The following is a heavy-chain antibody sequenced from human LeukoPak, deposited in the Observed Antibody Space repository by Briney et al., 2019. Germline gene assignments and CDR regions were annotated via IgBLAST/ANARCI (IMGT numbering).Heavy chain of an antibody. D-gene: IGHD2-2*01. CDR2: INPSVGAT. Sequence: GASVKVSCKASGYTFTNYYIHWVRQAPGQGLEWRGIINPSVGATSYAQKFRGRVTMTRVTSTSTVYMELSSLRSEDTAVYYCATDRGYCTSNRCYERNYFDYWGQGSLVTVSS. CDR1: GYTFTNYY. J-gene: IGHJ4*02. V-gene: IGHV1-46*01. CDR3: ATDRGYCTSNRCYERNYFDY.